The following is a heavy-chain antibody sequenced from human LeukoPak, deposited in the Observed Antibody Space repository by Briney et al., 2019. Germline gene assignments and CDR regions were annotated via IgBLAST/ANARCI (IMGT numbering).Heavy chain of an antibody. CDR3: ARGGGGSIFSYFDC. Sequence: SETLSLTYTVSGGSISSYYWSWIRQPAGKGLEWIGRIYTSGSTNYNPSLTSRVTMSVDTSKNRFSLKLSSVTAADTAVYYCARGGGGSIFSYFDCWARGPLVPAPS. D-gene: IGHD3-9*01. J-gene: IGHJ4*02. CDR1: GGSISSYY. V-gene: IGHV4-4*07. CDR2: IYTSGST.